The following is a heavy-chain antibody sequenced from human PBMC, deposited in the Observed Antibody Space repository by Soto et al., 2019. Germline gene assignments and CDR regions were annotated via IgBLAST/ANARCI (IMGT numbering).Heavy chain of an antibody. CDR3: ARVGAYFGEFDYFDY. CDR1: GFNFNIYT. CDR2: ISRFSDRT. Sequence: PCCCLGLGCASSGFNFNIYTMNVFLQAPWKGLEWVSSISRFSDRTYYADSVKGRFAIFRANAENSVYLQVNSLRAEDTAVYYCARVGAYFGEFDYFDYWGQGTPVTVSS. V-gene: IGHV3-21*06. J-gene: IGHJ4*02. D-gene: IGHD3-10*01.